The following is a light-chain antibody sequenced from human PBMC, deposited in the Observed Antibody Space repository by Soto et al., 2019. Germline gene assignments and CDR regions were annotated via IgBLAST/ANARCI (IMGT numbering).Light chain of an antibody. CDR1: SSTVGGFNV. V-gene: IGLV2-23*01. CDR2: EGI. Sequence: QSVLTQPASVSGSPGQSITISCTGTSSTVGGFNVVSWYQQHPGKAPKVIIYEGIKRTSGISNLFSGSNSGSTASLTISGLQAEDEADYYCCSYVGATTYVFGTGTKVTVL. J-gene: IGLJ1*01. CDR3: CSYVGATTYV.